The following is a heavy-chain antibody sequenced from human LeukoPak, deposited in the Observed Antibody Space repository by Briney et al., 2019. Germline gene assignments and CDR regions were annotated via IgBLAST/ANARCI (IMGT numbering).Heavy chain of an antibody. CDR1: GYTFTSYY. Sequence: ASVKVSCKASGYTFTSYYMHWVRQAPGQGLEWMGIINPSGGSTSYAQKFQGRVTMTTDTSTSTAYMELRSLRSDDTAVYYCARAPGWCSSTSCSYYYYMDVWGKGTTVTVSS. J-gene: IGHJ6*03. D-gene: IGHD2-2*01. V-gene: IGHV1-46*01. CDR3: ARAPGWCSSTSCSYYYYMDV. CDR2: INPSGGST.